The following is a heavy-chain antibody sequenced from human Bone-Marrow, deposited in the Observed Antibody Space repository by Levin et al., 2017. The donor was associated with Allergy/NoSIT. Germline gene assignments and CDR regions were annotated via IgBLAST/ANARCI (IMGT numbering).Heavy chain of an antibody. CDR1: GYSFTSYW. D-gene: IGHD1/OR15-1a*01. CDR3: ARQQEQVDGFDI. J-gene: IGHJ3*02. CDR2: IYAGDSDT. Sequence: GGSLRLSCQDSGYSFTSYWFAWVRQMPGKGLEWMGSIYAGDSDTKYSPSFQGQVTISADRSVNPAYLQWIRLKASDTAMYYCARQQEQVDGFDIWGQGTMVTVSS. V-gene: IGHV5-51*01.